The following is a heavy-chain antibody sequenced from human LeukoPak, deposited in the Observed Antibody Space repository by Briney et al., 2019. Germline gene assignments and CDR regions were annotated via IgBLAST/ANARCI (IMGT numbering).Heavy chain of an antibody. CDR2: IYYTGST. Sequence: PSETLSLTCTVSGGSVSTYYWSWIRQHLGKGREWIGYIYYTGSTNYNPSLKSRVTISVDTSKNQFSLKLSSVTAADTAVYYCARDLLWGYDYWGQGTLVTVSS. D-gene: IGHD3-10*01. J-gene: IGHJ4*02. CDR1: GGSVSTYY. CDR3: ARDLLWGYDY. V-gene: IGHV4-59*02.